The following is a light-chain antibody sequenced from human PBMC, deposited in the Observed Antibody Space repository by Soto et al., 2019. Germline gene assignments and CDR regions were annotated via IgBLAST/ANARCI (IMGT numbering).Light chain of an antibody. CDR1: QSVSSY. V-gene: IGKV3-11*01. CDR2: DAS. CDR3: LQDYIYTPT. J-gene: IGKJ2*01. Sequence: EIVLTQSPATLSLSPGERATLSCRASQSVSSYLAWYQQKPGQAPRLLIYDASNRATGIPARFSGSGSGTDFTLTISSLEPEDFATYYCLQDYIYTPTFGQGTKLEIK.